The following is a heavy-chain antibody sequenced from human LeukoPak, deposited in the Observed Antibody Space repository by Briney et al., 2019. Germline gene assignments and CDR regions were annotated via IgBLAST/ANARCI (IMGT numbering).Heavy chain of an antibody. Sequence: GGSLRLSCAASGFSFTDYSMTWIRQAPGKGLEWLSYISSTSDAIYYADSVKGRFTISRDNAKNSLFLQMDSLRVEDTAVYYCARLFKDQPRTHNYYGMDVWGQGTTVTVSS. CDR3: ARLFKDQPRTHNYYGMDV. CDR2: ISSTSDAI. J-gene: IGHJ6*02. CDR1: GFSFTDYS. V-gene: IGHV3-11*01.